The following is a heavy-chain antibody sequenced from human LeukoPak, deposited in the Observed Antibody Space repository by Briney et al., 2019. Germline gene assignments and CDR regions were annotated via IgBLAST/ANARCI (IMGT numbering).Heavy chain of an antibody. J-gene: IGHJ4*02. CDR2: ITPNNGDT. V-gene: IGHV1-2*02. CDR1: GYTFTGYY. Sequence: ASVKVSCKASGYTFTGYYIHWARQAPGQGLEWMGWITPNNGDTDYAQKFQGRVTLTRDTSITTAYMELRRLRSDDTAVYFCARSMSGSRWSVTDFWGQGTLVTVSS. D-gene: IGHD6-13*01. CDR3: ARSMSGSRWSVTDF.